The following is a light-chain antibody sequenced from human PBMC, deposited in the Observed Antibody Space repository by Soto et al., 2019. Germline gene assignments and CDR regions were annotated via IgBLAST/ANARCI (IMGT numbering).Light chain of an antibody. J-gene: IGKJ5*01. Sequence: EIVLTQSPATLSLSPGERATLSCRASQRVSSYLAWYQQKPGQAPRLLIYDASNRATGIPARFSGSGSGTDFTLTISSLEPEDFAVYYCQQRSNSSITFGQGTRLEIK. CDR1: QRVSSY. V-gene: IGKV3-11*01. CDR2: DAS. CDR3: QQRSNSSIT.